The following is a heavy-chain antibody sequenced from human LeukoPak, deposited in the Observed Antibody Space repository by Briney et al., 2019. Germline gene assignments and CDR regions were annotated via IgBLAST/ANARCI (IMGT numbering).Heavy chain of an antibody. J-gene: IGHJ6*02. Sequence: PGGSLRLSCAASGFTFSSYAMHWVRQAPGKGLEWVAVMSYDGGHKYYADSVKGRFTISRDNSNNTLYLQMNSLRAEDTALYYCAKGQLVDYGMDVWGQGTTVTVSS. CDR2: MSYDGGHK. V-gene: IGHV3-30*18. D-gene: IGHD6-6*01. CDR3: AKGQLVDYGMDV. CDR1: GFTFSSYA.